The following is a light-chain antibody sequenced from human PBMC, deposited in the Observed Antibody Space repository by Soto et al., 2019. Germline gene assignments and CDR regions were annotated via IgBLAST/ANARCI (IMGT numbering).Light chain of an antibody. CDR3: SSYTSSSTLIL. V-gene: IGLV2-14*01. Sequence: QSVLTQPASVSGSPGQSITISCTGTSSDVGGYNYVSWYQQHPGKAPKLMIFEVTTRPSGVSFRFSGSKSGNTASLTISGLQAEDEADYYCSSYTSSSTLILFGTGTKVTVL. J-gene: IGLJ1*01. CDR1: SSDVGGYNY. CDR2: EVT.